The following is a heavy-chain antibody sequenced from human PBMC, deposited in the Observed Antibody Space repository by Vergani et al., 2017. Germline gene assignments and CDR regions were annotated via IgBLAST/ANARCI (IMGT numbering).Heavy chain of an antibody. CDR2: ISSSSSYI. J-gene: IGHJ4*02. CDR3: ATTATIAAAGSTYAPSED. D-gene: IGHD6-13*01. CDR1: GFTFSSYS. V-gene: IGHV3-21*01. Sequence: VQLVESGGGLVKPGGSVRLSCAASGFTFSSYSMNWVRQAPGKGMEWVSSISSSSSYIDYADSVKGRFTISRDNAKNSLYLQMNSLRAEETAVYYCATTATIAAAGSTYAPSEDWGQETLVTVSS.